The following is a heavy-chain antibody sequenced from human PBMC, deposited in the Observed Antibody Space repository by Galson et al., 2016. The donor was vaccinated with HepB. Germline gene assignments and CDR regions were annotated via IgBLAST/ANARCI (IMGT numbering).Heavy chain of an antibody. CDR2: ISANSGNT. CDR3: ARDVQFRFDY. Sequence: SVKVSCKASGYRFPTYGIRWVRQAPGQGLEWLGWISANSGNTIYAQKFQDRVTMTRDTSASTVYMDLRSLRSDDTAVYYCARDVQFRFDYWGQGTLVTVSP. J-gene: IGHJ4*02. D-gene: IGHD4-11*01. V-gene: IGHV1-18*04. CDR1: GYRFPTYG.